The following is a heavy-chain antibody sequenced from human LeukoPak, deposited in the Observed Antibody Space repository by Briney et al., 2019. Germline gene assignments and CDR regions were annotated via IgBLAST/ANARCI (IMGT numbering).Heavy chain of an antibody. CDR1: GGSFSGYY. CDR3: ARDRVPRTGTRRNWFDP. V-gene: IGHV4-34*01. J-gene: IGHJ5*02. D-gene: IGHD1-1*01. CDR2: INHSGST. Sequence: SETLSLTCAVYGGSFSGYYWSWIRQPPGKGLEWIGEINHSGSTNYNPSLKSRVTISVDTSKNQFSLKLSSVTAADTAVYYCARDRVPRTGTRRNWFDPWGQGTLVTVSS.